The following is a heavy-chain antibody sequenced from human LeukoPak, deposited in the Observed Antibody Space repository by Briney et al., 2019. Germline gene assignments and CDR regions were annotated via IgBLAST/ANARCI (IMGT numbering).Heavy chain of an antibody. D-gene: IGHD6-19*01. J-gene: IGHJ4*02. V-gene: IGHV3-23*01. CDR1: GFTFSSYA. Sequence: GGSLRLSCAASGFTFSSYAMSWVLQAPGKGLEWVSAISGSGGSTYYADSVKGRFTISRDNSKNTLYLQMNNLRAEDTAVYYCASSGWWAANDYWGQGTLVTVSS. CDR3: ASSGWWAANDY. CDR2: ISGSGGST.